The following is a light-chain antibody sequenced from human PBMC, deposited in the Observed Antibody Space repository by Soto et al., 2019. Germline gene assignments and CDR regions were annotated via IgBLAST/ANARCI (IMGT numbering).Light chain of an antibody. V-gene: IGLV1-51*01. CDR3: GTWDTSLSTLL. CDR2: DNT. CDR1: NSNIGKNY. J-gene: IGLJ2*01. Sequence: QSVLTQPPSMSAAPGQKVTISCSGSNSNIGKNYVSWYQQLPGAAPKLLIYDNTERPSGIPDRFSGSKSGTSATLAITGLQTGDEADYYCGTWDTSLSTLLFGGWTKVPS.